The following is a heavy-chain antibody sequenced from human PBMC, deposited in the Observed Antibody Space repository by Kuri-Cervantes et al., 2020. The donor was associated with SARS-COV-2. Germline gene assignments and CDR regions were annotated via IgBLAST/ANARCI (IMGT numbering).Heavy chain of an antibody. CDR3: ARDCSSTSCYTTYYYYYYGMDV. D-gene: IGHD2-2*02. CDR2: ISSSSSYI. CDR1: GFTFSSYA. J-gene: IGHJ6*02. Sequence: GGSLRLSCAASGFTFSSYAMSWVRQAPGKGLEWVSSISSSSSYIYYADSVKGRFTISRDNAKNSLYLQMNSLRAEDTAMYYCARDCSSTSCYTTYYYYYYGMDVWGQGTTVTVSS. V-gene: IGHV3-21*01.